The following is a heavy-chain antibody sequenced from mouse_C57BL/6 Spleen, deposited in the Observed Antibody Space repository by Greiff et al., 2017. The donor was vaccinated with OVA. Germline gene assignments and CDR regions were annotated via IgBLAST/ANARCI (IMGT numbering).Heavy chain of an antibody. CDR3: TTRIYYDYA. CDR2: IDPENGDT. Sequence: EVKLVESGAELVRPGASVKLSCTASGFNIKDDYMHWVKPRPEQGLEWIGWIDPENGDTEYASKFQGKATITADTSSNTAYLQLSSLTSEDTAVYYCTTRIYYDYAWGQGTLVTVSA. J-gene: IGHJ3*01. D-gene: IGHD2-4*01. V-gene: IGHV14-4*01. CDR1: GFNIKDDY.